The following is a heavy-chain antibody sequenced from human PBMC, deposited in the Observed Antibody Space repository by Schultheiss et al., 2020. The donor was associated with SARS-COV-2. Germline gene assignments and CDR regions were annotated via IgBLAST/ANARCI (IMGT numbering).Heavy chain of an antibody. Sequence: GGSLRLSCAASGFTFSSYEMNWVRQAPGKGLEWVSYISSSGSTIYYADSVKGRFTISRDNAKNSLYLQMNSLRAEDTAVYYCARDLGYYDILTGTRYYYGMDVWGQGTTVTVSS. CDR2: ISSSGSTI. CDR3: ARDLGYYDILTGTRYYYGMDV. V-gene: IGHV3-48*03. J-gene: IGHJ6*02. D-gene: IGHD3-9*01. CDR1: GFTFSSYE.